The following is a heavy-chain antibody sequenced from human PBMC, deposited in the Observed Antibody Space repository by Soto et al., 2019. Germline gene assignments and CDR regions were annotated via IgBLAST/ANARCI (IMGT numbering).Heavy chain of an antibody. Sequence: QVQLVQSGAEVKKPGASVKVSCQASGYTFSNYGISWVRQAPGQGLEWMGWISTDNGNTNSARKLQGRVTMTTDTSKSTAYMELRSLRSDDTAMYYCARDGVGGGAAGISYYHHGMDVWGQGTTVTVSS. CDR2: ISTDNGNT. J-gene: IGHJ6*02. CDR1: GYTFSNYG. CDR3: ARDGVGGGAAGISYYHHGMDV. V-gene: IGHV1-18*01. D-gene: IGHD6-25*01.